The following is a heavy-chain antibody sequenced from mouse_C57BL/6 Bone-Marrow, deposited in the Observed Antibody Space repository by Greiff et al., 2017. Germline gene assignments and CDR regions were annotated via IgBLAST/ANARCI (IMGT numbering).Heavy chain of an antibody. CDR3: AREGYYGSSYGDYFDY. CDR1: GYTFTGYW. D-gene: IGHD1-1*01. V-gene: IGHV1-9*01. CDR2: ILPGSGST. J-gene: IGHJ2*01. Sequence: VQLQQSGAELMKPGASVKLSCKATGYTFTGYWIEWVKQRPGHGLEWIGEILPGSGSTNYNEKFKGKATFPADTSSNTAYMQLSSLTTEDSAIYYCAREGYYGSSYGDYFDYWGQGTTLTVSS.